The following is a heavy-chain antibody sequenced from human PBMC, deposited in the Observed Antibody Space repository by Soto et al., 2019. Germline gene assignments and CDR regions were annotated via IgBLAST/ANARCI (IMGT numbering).Heavy chain of an antibody. J-gene: IGHJ4*02. CDR3: ARDLFVWSSPSPSDA. Sequence: QPGGSLRLSCATSGFIFSSYGMHWVRQAPGKGLEWVASIWFDGSENYYEESVKGRFTISRDNSKNTLYLQMNSLRDDDTAVYFCARDLFVWSSPSPSDAWGQGTPVTVSS. CDR2: IWFDGSEN. CDR1: GFIFSSYG. D-gene: IGHD6-6*01. V-gene: IGHV3-33*01.